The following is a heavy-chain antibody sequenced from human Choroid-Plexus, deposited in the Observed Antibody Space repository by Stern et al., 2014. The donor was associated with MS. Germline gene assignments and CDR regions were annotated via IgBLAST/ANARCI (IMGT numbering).Heavy chain of an antibody. D-gene: IGHD2/OR15-2a*01. CDR2: VLYDGSNK. CDR1: GFTFGSCA. J-gene: IGHJ5*02. V-gene: IGHV3-30*18. CDR3: AKDRQYLTYFFDH. Sequence: VQLVESWGGVVQPGRPLRLSCVASGFTFGSCAMHWVRQAPGQGLEWVAGVLYDGSNKYYADSVKGRFTISRDNSQNTLYIQMSSLRPEDTAVYYCAKDRQYLTYFFDHWGQGSLVTVSS.